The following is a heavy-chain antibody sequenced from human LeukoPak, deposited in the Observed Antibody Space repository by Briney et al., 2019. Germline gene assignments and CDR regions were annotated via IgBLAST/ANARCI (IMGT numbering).Heavy chain of an antibody. D-gene: IGHD6-13*01. CDR2: IYYSGST. J-gene: IGHJ2*01. Sequence: SQTLSLTCTVSGGSISSGGYYWGWTRQPPGKGLEWLGSIYYSGSTYYNPSLKSRVTISVDTSKNQFSLKLSSVTAADTAVYYCARRRSSSWYSWYFDLWGRGTLVTVSS. V-gene: IGHV4-39*01. CDR1: GGSISSGGYY. CDR3: ARRRSSSWYSWYFDL.